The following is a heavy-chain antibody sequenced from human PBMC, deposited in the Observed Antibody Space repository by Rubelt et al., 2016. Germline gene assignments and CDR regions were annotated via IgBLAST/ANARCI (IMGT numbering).Heavy chain of an antibody. D-gene: IGHD3-10*01. Sequence: GGGVVQPGRSLRLSCAASGFTFSDYLMHWVRQAPGKGLEWVSRIDSDGSSTSYAASVKGRFTISRDNAKNTLYLQMNSLRAEDTAVYYCARVVYGSGDYWGQGTLVTVSS. CDR2: IDSDGSST. V-gene: IGHV3-74*01. CDR3: ARVVYGSGDY. J-gene: IGHJ4*02. CDR1: GFTFSDYL.